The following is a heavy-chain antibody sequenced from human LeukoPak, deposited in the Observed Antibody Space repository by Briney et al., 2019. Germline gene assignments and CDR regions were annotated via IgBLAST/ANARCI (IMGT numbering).Heavy chain of an antibody. D-gene: IGHD3-16*01. J-gene: IGHJ5*02. CDR3: ARDLTGGEYFDP. CDR1: AFTLSSYK. CDR2: ISPSSNYI. Sequence: PGGSLRLSCAVSAFTLSSYKMTWVRQAPGKGLEWVASISPSSNYIYYADSLKGRLTVSRDSANNLLFLQMSSLIVEDTAPYYCARDLTGGEYFDPWGQGTLVTVSS. V-gene: IGHV3-21*01.